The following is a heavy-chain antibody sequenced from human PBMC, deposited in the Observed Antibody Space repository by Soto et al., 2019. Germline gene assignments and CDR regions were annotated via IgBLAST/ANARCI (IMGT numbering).Heavy chain of an antibody. CDR2: IYYSGST. CDR3: ARDRALSHCISTSCPLGFDY. CDR1: GGSISSGGYY. V-gene: IGHV4-31*03. Sequence: QVQLQESGPGLVKPSQTLSLTCTVSGGSISSGGYYWSWIRQHPGKGLEWIGYIYYSGSTYYNPSLKSRVTISVDTSKNQFSLKLSSVTAADTAVYYCARDRALSHCISTSCPLGFDYWGQGTLVTVSS. D-gene: IGHD2-2*01. J-gene: IGHJ4*02.